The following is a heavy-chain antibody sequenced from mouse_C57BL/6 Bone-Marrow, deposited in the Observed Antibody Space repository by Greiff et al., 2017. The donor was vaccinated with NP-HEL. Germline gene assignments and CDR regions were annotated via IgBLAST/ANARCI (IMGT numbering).Heavy chain of an antibody. CDR3: ARELYFRPLAMDY. D-gene: IGHD3-3*01. Sequence: VQLQQSGAELARPGASVKLSCKASGYTFTSYGISWVKQRTGQGLEWIGEIYPRSGNPYYNEKFQGKATLTADKSSSTAYMELRSLTSEDSAVYFCARELYFRPLAMDYWGQGTSVTVSA. CDR2: IYPRSGNP. V-gene: IGHV1-81*01. CDR1: GYTFTSYG. J-gene: IGHJ4*01.